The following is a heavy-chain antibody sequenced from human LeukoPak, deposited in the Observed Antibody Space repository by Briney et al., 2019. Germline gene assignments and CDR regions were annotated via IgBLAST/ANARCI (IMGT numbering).Heavy chain of an antibody. CDR2: ISGSGAPI. CDR1: GFTFSRYE. Sequence: GGSLRLSCEVSGFTFSRYEMNWVRQAPGKGLEWISFISGSGAPIYYADSVKGRFTISRDNAKNSLYLQMNSLRAEDTAVYYCARGGSYLSAFDIWGQGTMVTVSS. J-gene: IGHJ3*02. CDR3: ARGGSYLSAFDI. D-gene: IGHD1-26*01. V-gene: IGHV3-48*03.